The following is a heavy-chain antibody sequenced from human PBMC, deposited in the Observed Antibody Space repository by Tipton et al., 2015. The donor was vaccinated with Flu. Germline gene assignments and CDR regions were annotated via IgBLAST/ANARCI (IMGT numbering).Heavy chain of an antibody. CDR2: TYYRSKWYI. J-gene: IGHJ4*02. Sequence: PGLVKPSQTLSLTCAISGDSVSSNAAAWSWVRQSPSRGLEWLGRTYYRSKWYIDYAASVKGRITINPDTTKNQFSLQLNSVTPEDTAVYYCARGSYTSVWHWGQGTLVTVSS. CDR1: GDSVSSNAAA. D-gene: IGHD6-19*01. V-gene: IGHV6-1*01. CDR3: ARGSYTSVWH.